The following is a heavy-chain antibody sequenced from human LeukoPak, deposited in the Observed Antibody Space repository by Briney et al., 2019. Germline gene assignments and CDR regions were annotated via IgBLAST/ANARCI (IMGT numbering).Heavy chain of an antibody. D-gene: IGHD3-3*01. Sequence: GGSLRLSCGASGFMFRNAYMTRVRWARGKGLELVGRIKSNPDGGTADYGAAVKGRFTISRDDSRNILYLQLRNVRAEDTAVYYCTTLNHDVHYWGQGTLVTVSS. CDR1: GFMFRNAY. J-gene: IGHJ4*02. V-gene: IGHV3-15*01. CDR3: TTLNHDVHY. CDR2: IKSNPDGGTA.